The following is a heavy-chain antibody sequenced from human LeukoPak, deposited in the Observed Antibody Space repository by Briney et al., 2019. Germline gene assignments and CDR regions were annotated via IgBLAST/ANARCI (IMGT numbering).Heavy chain of an antibody. CDR3: AKWDLFWSFDY. J-gene: IGHJ4*02. CDR1: GITSSNYW. CDR2: IKQEGSEK. Sequence: AGGSLRLSCAASGITSSNYWMSWVRQAPGKGLEWVANIKQEGSEKYDVDSVKGRFTISRDDAKNSMYLQMNSLRAEDTAVYYCAKWDLFWSFDYWGQGTLVTVSS. D-gene: IGHD1-26*01. V-gene: IGHV3-7*02.